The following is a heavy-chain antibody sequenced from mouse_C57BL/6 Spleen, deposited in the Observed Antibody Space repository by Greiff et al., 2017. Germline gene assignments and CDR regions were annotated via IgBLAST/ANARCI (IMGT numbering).Heavy chain of an antibody. CDR3: ARGDSRY. CDR1: GYTFTSYW. Sequence: LQQPGAELVKPGASVKLSCKASGYTFTSYWMQWVKQRPGQGLEWIGEIDPSDSYTNYNQKFKGKATLTVDTSSSTAYMQLSSLTSEDSAVYYCARGDSRYWGQGTTLTVSS. CDR2: IDPSDSYT. V-gene: IGHV1-50*01. J-gene: IGHJ2*01.